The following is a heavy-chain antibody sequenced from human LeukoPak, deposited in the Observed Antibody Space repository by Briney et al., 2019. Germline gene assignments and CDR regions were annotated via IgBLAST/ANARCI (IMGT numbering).Heavy chain of an antibody. CDR3: ARDGNYGSGSYIPYYFDY. CDR1: GYTFTSYC. CDR2: INPSGGST. Sequence: ASVKVSCKASGYTFTSYCMHWVRQAPGQGLEWMRIINPSGGSTSYAQKFQGRVTMTRDTSTSTVYMELSSLRSEDTAVYYCARDGNYGSGSYIPYYFDYWGQGTLVTVSS. V-gene: IGHV1-46*01. J-gene: IGHJ4*02. D-gene: IGHD3-10*01.